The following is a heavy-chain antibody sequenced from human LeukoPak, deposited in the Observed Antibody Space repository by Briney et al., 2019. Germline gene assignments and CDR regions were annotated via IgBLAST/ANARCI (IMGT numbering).Heavy chain of an antibody. V-gene: IGHV4-31*03. D-gene: IGHD6-13*01. CDR1: GGSLSRGGYY. CDR2: IYYIGST. CDR3: ARGVDRGRIAAAGNNWFDP. J-gene: IGHJ5*02. Sequence: PSQTLSLTCTVSGGSLSRGGYYWSWIRQHPGKGLEWIGYIYYIGSTYYNPSLKSRVTISVDTSKNQSSLKLSSVTAADTAVYYCARGVDRGRIAAAGNNWFDPWGQGTLVTVSS.